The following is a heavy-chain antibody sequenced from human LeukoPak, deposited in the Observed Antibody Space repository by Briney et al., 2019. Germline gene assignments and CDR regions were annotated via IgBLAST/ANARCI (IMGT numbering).Heavy chain of an antibody. Sequence: SETLSLTCTVSGGSISRYYWSWIPHPAGKGLECILRIYTSGSTNYNPSLKSRVTMSVDTPQNHFSLKPRSVTAADTAVYYSARAGYYYDSSCYFDYWGQGTLVTVSS. CDR3: ARAGYYYDSSCYFDY. V-gene: IGHV4-4*07. J-gene: IGHJ4*02. CDR2: IYTSGST. CDR1: GGSISRYY. D-gene: IGHD3-22*01.